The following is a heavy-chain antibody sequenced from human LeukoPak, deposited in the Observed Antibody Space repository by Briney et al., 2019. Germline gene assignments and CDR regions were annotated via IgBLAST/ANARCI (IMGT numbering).Heavy chain of an antibody. CDR2: ISGSGGST. J-gene: IGHJ4*02. Sequence: GGSLRLSCAASGFTFSSYAMSWVRQAPGKGLEWVSAISGSGGSTYYADSVKGRFTISRDNSKNTLYLQMNSLRAEDTAVYYCAEEPVVLAAIPCYSDYWGQGTLVTVSS. D-gene: IGHD2-2*02. V-gene: IGHV3-23*01. CDR1: GFTFSSYA. CDR3: AEEPVVLAAIPCYSDY.